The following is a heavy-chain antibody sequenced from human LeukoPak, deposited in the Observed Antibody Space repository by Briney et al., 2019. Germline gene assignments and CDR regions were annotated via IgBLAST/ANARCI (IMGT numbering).Heavy chain of an antibody. V-gene: IGHV4-59*12. D-gene: IGHD2-8*01. CDR1: DDSITMYY. J-gene: IGHJ6*03. CDR3: ARCSRDCTNGVCYYYYYYYMDV. CDR2: VDHTGST. Sequence: SETLSLTCSVSDDSITMYYWTWIRQPPGKGLEWIGYVDHTGSTNFNPSLNGRVSISRDTTKNLFSLKLSSVTAADTAVYYCARCSRDCTNGVCYYYYYYYMDVWGKGTTVTVSS.